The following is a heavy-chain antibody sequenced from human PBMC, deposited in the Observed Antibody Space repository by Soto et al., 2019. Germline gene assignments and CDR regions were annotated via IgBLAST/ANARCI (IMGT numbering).Heavy chain of an antibody. CDR1: GFTFSTCT. Sequence: EVQLVESGGGLVKPGGSLRLSCAVSGFTFSTCTMNWVRQAPGKGLEWVSSIGSGGSPYYADSVKGRFTISRDNAKNSLYLQMNSLRAEDTAVYYCAREVQPVVRREYDYCGQGTLVTVSS. CDR2: IGSGGSP. CDR3: AREVQPVVRREYDY. V-gene: IGHV3-21*06. D-gene: IGHD2-15*01. J-gene: IGHJ4*02.